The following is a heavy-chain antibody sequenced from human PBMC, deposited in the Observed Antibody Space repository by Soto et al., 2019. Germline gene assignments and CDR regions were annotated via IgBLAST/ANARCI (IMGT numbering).Heavy chain of an antibody. J-gene: IGHJ4*02. V-gene: IGHV3-30-3*01. CDR3: ARDHRKYYFDY. CDR2: VSSDGSNE. Sequence: QVQLVESGGGVVQPGGSLRLSCAASGFTFSSHTMCWVRQAPGKGLEWVTAVSSDGSNEYYADSVKGRFTISRDNSKNTLYLQMNSLRAEDTALYYCARDHRKYYFDYWGRGTLVTVSS. CDR1: GFTFSSHT.